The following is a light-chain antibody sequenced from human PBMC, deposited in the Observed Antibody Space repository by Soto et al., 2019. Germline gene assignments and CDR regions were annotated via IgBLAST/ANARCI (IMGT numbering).Light chain of an antibody. J-gene: IGKJ4*01. CDR1: QSVSSSY. V-gene: IGKV3-20*01. CDR3: QQYGSSPHT. CDR2: GAS. Sequence: EIVLTQSPGTLSLSPGERSTLSSRSSQSVSSSYLAWYQQKPGQAPRLLIYGASRRATSIPERFRGRGSGTDCTLTINRLEPEDFAVYFCQQYGSSPHTFGGGTKVDI.